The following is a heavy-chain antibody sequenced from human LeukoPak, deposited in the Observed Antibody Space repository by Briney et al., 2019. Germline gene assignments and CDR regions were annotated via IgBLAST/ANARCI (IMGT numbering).Heavy chain of an antibody. Sequence: SQTLSLTCTVSGGSISSGSYYWSWIRQHPGKGLEWIGRIYTSGSTNYNPSLKSRVTISVDTSKNQFSLKLSSVTAADTAVYYCARSPLEVVPAATLYYYYYYMDVWGKGTTVTVSS. J-gene: IGHJ6*03. CDR2: IYTSGST. V-gene: IGHV4-61*02. CDR1: GGSISSGSYY. CDR3: ARSPLEVVPAATLYYYYYYMDV. D-gene: IGHD2-2*01.